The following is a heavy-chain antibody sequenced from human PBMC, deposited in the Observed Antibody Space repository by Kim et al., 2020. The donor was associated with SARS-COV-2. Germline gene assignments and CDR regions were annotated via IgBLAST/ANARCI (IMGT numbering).Heavy chain of an antibody. V-gene: IGHV3-21*01. J-gene: IGHJ6*02. Sequence: GGSLRLSCAASGFTFSSYSMNWVRQAPGKGLEWVSSISSSSSYIYYADSVKGRFTISRDNAKNSLYLQMNSLRAEDTAVYYCARALYDSSGRYYYGMDVWGQGTTVTVSS. CDR1: GFTFSSYS. D-gene: IGHD3-22*01. CDR3: ARALYDSSGRYYYGMDV. CDR2: ISSSSSYI.